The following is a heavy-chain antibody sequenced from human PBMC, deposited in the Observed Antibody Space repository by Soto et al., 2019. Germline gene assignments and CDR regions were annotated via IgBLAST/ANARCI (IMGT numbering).Heavy chain of an antibody. CDR1: GYTFTIYW. D-gene: IGHD4-17*01. CDR3: ARPANTVADHFDL. V-gene: IGHV5-51*01. Sequence: PLESLKISCHVSGYTFTIYWIGRVRQMPGKGLEWMGIIYPSDSDTRYSPSFQGQVTISADQSINTAYLQWDSLKASDTAIYYCARPANTVADHFDLWGQGTPVTVSS. CDR2: IYPSDSDT. J-gene: IGHJ4*02.